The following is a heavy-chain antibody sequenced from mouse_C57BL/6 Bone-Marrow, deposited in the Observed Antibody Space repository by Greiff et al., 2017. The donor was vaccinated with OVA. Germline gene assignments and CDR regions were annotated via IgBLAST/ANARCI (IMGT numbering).Heavy chain of an antibody. CDR1: GYAFSSSW. CDR2: IYPGDGDT. Sequence: QVQLKESGPELVKPGASVKISCKASGYAFSSSWMNWVKQRPGQGLEWIGRIYPGDGDTNYNGKFKGKATLTADKSSSTAYMQLSSLTSEDSAVYFWARRRWNYLDYWGKGTTLTVSS. CDR3: ARRRWNYLDY. D-gene: IGHD2-3*01. V-gene: IGHV1-82*01. J-gene: IGHJ2*01.